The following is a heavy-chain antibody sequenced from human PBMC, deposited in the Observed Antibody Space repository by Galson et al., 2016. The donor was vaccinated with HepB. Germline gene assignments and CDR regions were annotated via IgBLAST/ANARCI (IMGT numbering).Heavy chain of an antibody. V-gene: IGHV3-53*01. J-gene: IGHJ5*02. D-gene: IGHD6-13*01. CDR3: ARGGGAAAAA. Sequence: SLRLSCAASGFTVSNNYMRWVCQAPGKALEWVSLIYSSGNTHYADSVKGRFTISRDSSKNTVYLQMNSLRVDDTAVYYCARGGGAAAAAWGQGTLVTVSS. CDR1: GFTVSNNY. CDR2: IYSSGNT.